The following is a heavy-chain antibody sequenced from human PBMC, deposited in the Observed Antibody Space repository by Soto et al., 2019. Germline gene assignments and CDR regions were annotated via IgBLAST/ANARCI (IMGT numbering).Heavy chain of an antibody. CDR2: IIAYIGTA. CDR1: GSTFTSYG. V-gene: IGHV1-69*13. CDR3: ARGALSLHYYGSGPVQSDYYYYYGMDV. J-gene: IGHJ6*02. D-gene: IGHD3-10*01. Sequence: SVRVSCKASGSTFTSYGISWVRQAPGQGLEWMGWIIAYIGTANYAQKFQGRVTITADESTSTAYMELSSLRSEDTAVYYCARGALSLHYYGSGPVQSDYYYYYGMDVWGQGTTVNVSS.